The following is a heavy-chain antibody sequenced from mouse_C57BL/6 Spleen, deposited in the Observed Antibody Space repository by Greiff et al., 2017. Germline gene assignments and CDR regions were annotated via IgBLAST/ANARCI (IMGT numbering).Heavy chain of an antibody. D-gene: IGHD1-2*01. Sequence: EVMLVESGGGLVKPGGSLKLSCAASGFTFSSYAMSWVRQTPEKRLEWVATISDGGSYTYYPANVKGRFTISRDNAKNNLYLQMSHLKSEDTAMYYCARDLGNGLGRAMDYWGQGTSVTVSS. J-gene: IGHJ4*01. CDR3: ARDLGNGLGRAMDY. CDR2: ISDGGSYT. V-gene: IGHV5-4*01. CDR1: GFTFSSYA.